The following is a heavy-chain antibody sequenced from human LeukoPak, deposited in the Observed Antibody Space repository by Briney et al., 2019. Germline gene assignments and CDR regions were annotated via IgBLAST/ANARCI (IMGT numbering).Heavy chain of an antibody. D-gene: IGHD2-8*01. CDR1: GYTFTSYY. Sequence: ASVKVSCKTSGYTFTSYYIHWVRQAPGQGLEWMGRINPNSGDPNYPQKFQGRVTMTRDTSISTAYMEVSSLTSDDTAVYYCARSARHCNNGVCFTDYYIDLWGKGTTVIVSS. V-gene: IGHV1-2*06. CDR3: ARSARHCNNGVCFTDYYIDL. J-gene: IGHJ6*03. CDR2: INPNSGDP.